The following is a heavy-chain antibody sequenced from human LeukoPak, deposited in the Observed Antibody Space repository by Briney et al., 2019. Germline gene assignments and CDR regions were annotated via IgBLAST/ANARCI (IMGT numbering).Heavy chain of an antibody. J-gene: IGHJ4*02. V-gene: IGHV3-30-3*01. D-gene: IGHD6-19*01. CDR1: GFTFSSYA. CDR2: ISYDGSNK. CDR3: ARGPAVAAPLGDLVDY. Sequence: GGSLRLSCAASGFTFSSYAMHWVRQAPGKGLEWVAVISYDGSNKYYADSVKGRFTISRDNSKNTLYLQMNSLRAEDTAVYYCARGPAVAAPLGDLVDYWGQGTLVTVSS.